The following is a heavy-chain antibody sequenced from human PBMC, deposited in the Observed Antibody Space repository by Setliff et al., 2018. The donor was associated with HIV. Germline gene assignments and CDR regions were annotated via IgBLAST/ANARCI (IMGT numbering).Heavy chain of an antibody. Sequence: GEPLKISCKGYGYSFTNYWIGWVRQMPGKGLEWMGIIYPGDSDTRYSPSFQGQVTISADKSISTAYLQWSSLKASDTAMYYCARLSGLYYYDTSGYYYGHYFDYWGQGTLVTVSS. V-gene: IGHV5-51*01. J-gene: IGHJ4*02. CDR1: GYSFTNYW. CDR3: ARLSGLYYYDTSGYYYGHYFDY. D-gene: IGHD3-22*01. CDR2: IYPGDSDT.